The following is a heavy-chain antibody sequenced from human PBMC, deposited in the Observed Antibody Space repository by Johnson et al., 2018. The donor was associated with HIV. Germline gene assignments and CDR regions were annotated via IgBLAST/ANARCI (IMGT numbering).Heavy chain of an antibody. V-gene: IGHV3-13*01. CDR3: ARDGEDSSGWDNFGAFDI. D-gene: IGHD6-19*01. CDR1: GFTFSSYD. Sequence: VQLVESGGGLIQPGKSLRLSCAASGFTFSSYDMHWVRQATGKGLEWVSTIGPAGDTYYPGSVKGRFTISRENAKNSLHLQMNSLRAGDTAVYFCARDGEDSSGWDNFGAFDIWGQGTMVTVSS. J-gene: IGHJ3*02. CDR2: IGPAGDT.